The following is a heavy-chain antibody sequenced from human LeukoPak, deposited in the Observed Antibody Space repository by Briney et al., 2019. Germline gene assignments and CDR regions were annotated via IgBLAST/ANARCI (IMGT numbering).Heavy chain of an antibody. CDR3: ARLDYYGSGSSDY. D-gene: IGHD3-10*01. J-gene: IGHJ4*02. CDR1: GASISGSGYY. V-gene: IGHV4-39*01. CDR2: IYYTGST. Sequence: SETLSLTCAVSGASISGSGYYLGWIRQPPGKGLEWIGNIYYTGSTYYNASLQSRVTISIGMSKNQFSLRLSSVTAADTAVYYCARLDYYGSGSSDYWGQGTLVTVSS.